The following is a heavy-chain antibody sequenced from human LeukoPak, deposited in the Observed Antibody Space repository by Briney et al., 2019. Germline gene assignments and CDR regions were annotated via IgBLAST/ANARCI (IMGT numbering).Heavy chain of an antibody. CDR3: AKDPQAAAAPGWFDY. J-gene: IGHJ4*02. D-gene: IGHD6-13*01. CDR1: GFTFSSYA. Sequence: GGSLRPSCAASGFTFSSYAMSWVRQAPGKGLEWVSVISGSGGSTYYADSVKGRFTTSRDNSENTLYLQMNSLRADDTAVYYCAKDPQAAAAPGWFDYWGQGTLVTVSS. CDR2: ISGSGGST. V-gene: IGHV3-23*01.